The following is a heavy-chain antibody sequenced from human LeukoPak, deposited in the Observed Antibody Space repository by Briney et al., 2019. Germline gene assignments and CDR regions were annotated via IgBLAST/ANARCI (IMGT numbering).Heavy chain of an antibody. V-gene: IGHV1-2*02. D-gene: IGHD2-2*01. Sequence: ASVKVSCKASGYTFTDYYMHWVRQAPGQGFEWMGWINPNDGNTNYAQKFQGRVTMTRDTSISTAHMGVSRLRSDDTAVYYCARANFLYCSSSTCLFDYWGQGTLVTVSS. J-gene: IGHJ4*02. CDR2: INPNDGNT. CDR1: GYTFTDYY. CDR3: ARANFLYCSSSTCLFDY.